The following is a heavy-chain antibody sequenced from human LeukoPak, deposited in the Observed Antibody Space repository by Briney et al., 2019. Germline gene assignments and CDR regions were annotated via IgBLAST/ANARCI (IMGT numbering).Heavy chain of an antibody. CDR1: GFTFSSYW. D-gene: IGHD3-22*01. CDR3: AKDYGSSYYYDSSGYT. J-gene: IGHJ5*02. Sequence: GGSLRLSCAASGFTFSSYWMSWVRQAPGKGLEWVSAISGSGGSTYYADSVKGRFTISRDNSKNTLYLQMNSLRAEDTAVYYCAKDYGSSYYYDSSGYTWGQGTLVTVSS. CDR2: ISGSGGST. V-gene: IGHV3-23*01.